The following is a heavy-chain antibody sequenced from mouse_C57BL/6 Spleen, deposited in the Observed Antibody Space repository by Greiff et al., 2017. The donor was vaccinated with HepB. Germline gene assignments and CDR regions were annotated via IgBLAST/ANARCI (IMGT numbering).Heavy chain of an antibody. CDR3: TTDGSSYAWFAY. CDR2: IDPENGDT. V-gene: IGHV14-4*01. CDR1: GFNIKDDY. D-gene: IGHD1-1*01. Sequence: EVQLQQSGAELVRPGASVKLSCTASGFNIKDDYMHWVKQRPEQGLEWIGWIDPENGDTEYASKFQGKATITADTSSNTAYLQLSSLTSEDTAVDYCTTDGSSYAWFAYWGQGTLVTVSA. J-gene: IGHJ3*01.